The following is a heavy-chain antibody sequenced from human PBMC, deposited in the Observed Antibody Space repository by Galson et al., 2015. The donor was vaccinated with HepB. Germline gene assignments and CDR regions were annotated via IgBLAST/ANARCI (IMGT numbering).Heavy chain of an antibody. J-gene: IGHJ3*02. V-gene: IGHV1-18*01. Sequence: SVKVSCKASGYTFTSYGISWVRQAPGQGLEWMGWISAYNGNTNYAQKLQGRVTMTTDTSTSTAYMELRSLRSDDTAVYYCARVRGPVFPDAFDIWGQGTMVTVSS. CDR2: ISAYNGNT. CDR3: ARVRGPVFPDAFDI. CDR1: GYTFTSYG. D-gene: IGHD2/OR15-2a*01.